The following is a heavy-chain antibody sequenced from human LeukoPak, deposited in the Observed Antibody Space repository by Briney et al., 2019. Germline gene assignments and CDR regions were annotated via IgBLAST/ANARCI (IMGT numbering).Heavy chain of an antibody. CDR3: ARDPSYSFRTDAFDI. V-gene: IGHV4-31*03. Sequence: SETLSLTCTVSGGSISSGGYYWSWMRQHPGKGLEWIGYIYYSGSTYYNPSLKSRVTISVDTSKNQFSLKLSSVTAADTAVYYCARDPSYSFRTDAFDIWGQGTMVTVSS. CDR1: GGSISSGGYY. CDR2: IYYSGST. J-gene: IGHJ3*02. D-gene: IGHD4-4*01.